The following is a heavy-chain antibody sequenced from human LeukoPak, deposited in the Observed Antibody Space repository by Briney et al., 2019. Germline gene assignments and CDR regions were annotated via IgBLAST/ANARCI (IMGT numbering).Heavy chain of an antibody. CDR2: IYYSGST. CDR1: GGSISSYY. CDR3: ARFGGGLDPLYYFDY. V-gene: IGHV4-59*08. D-gene: IGHD3-3*01. J-gene: IGHJ4*02. Sequence: SETLSLTCTVSGGSISSYYWSWIRQPPGKGLEWIGYIYYSGSTNYNPSLKSRVTISVDTSKNQFSLKLSSVTAADTAVYYCARFGGGLDPLYYFDYWGQGTLVTVPS.